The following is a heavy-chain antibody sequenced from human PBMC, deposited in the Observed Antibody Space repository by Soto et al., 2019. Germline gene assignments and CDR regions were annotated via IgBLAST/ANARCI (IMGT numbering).Heavy chain of an antibody. D-gene: IGHD2-15*01. CDR3: TKANRYCSGANCFTFDY. Sequence: PGGSMRLSCTASGFTFRNYAMSWVRQDQGKGLEWVSTFSSSGGGTYYADSVKGRFTISRDNSKNTLYLQMNSLRAEDTAVYYCTKANRYCSGANCFTFDYWGLGTLVTVSS. CDR2: FSSSGGGT. CDR1: GFTFRNYA. J-gene: IGHJ4*02. V-gene: IGHV3-23*01.